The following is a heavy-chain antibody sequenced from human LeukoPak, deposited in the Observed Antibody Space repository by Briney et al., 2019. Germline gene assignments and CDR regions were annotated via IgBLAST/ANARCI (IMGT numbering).Heavy chain of an antibody. D-gene: IGHD3-22*01. Sequence: SETLSLTCTVSGGSISSYYWSWIRQPPGKGLEWIGYIYYSGSTNYNPSLKSRVTISVDTSKNQFSLKLSSVTAADTAVYYCVRGCGYSDAFDIWGQGTMVTVSS. CDR3: VRGCGYSDAFDI. V-gene: IGHV4-59*01. CDR1: GGSISSYY. J-gene: IGHJ3*02. CDR2: IYYSGST.